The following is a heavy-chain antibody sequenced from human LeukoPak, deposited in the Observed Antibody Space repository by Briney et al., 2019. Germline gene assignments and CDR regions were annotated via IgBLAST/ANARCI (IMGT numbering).Heavy chain of an antibody. Sequence: ASVKVSCKASGGTFSSYAISWVRQAPGQGLEWMGGIIPIFGTANYAQKFQGRVTITADESTSTAYMELSSLRSEDTAVYYCACRHRWDYYYYGMDVWGQGTTVTVSS. CDR1: GGTFSSYA. CDR3: ACRHRWDYYYYGMDV. V-gene: IGHV1-69*13. J-gene: IGHJ6*02. CDR2: IIPIFGTA. D-gene: IGHD5-24*01.